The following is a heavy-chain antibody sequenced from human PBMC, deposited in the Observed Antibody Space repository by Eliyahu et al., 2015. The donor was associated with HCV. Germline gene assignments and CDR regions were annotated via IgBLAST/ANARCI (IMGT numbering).Heavy chain of an antibody. J-gene: IGHJ4*02. Sequence: QVQLQESDPGLVKPSETLSLTCTVSGGSISSYYWSWIRQPAGKGLEWIGRIYXSGSTNYNPSLKNRVTMSVDTSKNQFSLKLSSVTAADTAVYYCAREALLMVQGVIVEYYFDYWGQGTLVTVSS. CDR1: GGSISSYY. CDR2: IYXSGST. V-gene: IGHV4-4*07. CDR3: AREALLMVQGVIVEYYFDY. D-gene: IGHD3-10*01.